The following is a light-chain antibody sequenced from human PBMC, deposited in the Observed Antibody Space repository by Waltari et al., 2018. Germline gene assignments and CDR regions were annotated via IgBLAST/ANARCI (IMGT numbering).Light chain of an antibody. CDR1: NNDVGAYNY. CDR3: CSYTTTSALL. Sequence: QSAPAQPPSVTGAPGQSVTISCTGTNNDVGAYNYVSWYQQHPGKVPKLMIYGVSLRPSGVSDRSSGFKSGNTASLTISGLQAEDEADYYCCSYTTTSALLFGGGTRLTVL. J-gene: IGLJ2*01. V-gene: IGLV2-14*03. CDR2: GVS.